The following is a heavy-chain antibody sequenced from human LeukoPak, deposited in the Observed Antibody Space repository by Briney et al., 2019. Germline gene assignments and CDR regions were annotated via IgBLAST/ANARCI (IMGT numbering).Heavy chain of an antibody. J-gene: IGHJ4*02. Sequence: QPGRSLRLSCAASGLTFSSHAMHWVRQVPGKGLEWVANIKQDGSAKYYVDSVKGRFTISRDNAKNSVYLQMNSLRVVDTAVYYCARVGSLAVPQDHWGQGTLVTVSS. CDR3: ARVGSLAVPQDH. D-gene: IGHD6-6*01. CDR1: GLTFSSHA. V-gene: IGHV3-7*03. CDR2: IKQDGSAK.